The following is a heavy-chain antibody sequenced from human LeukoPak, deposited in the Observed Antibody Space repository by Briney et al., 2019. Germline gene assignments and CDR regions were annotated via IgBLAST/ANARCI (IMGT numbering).Heavy chain of an antibody. J-gene: IGHJ3*02. CDR2: ISYDGSNK. CDR1: GFTFSSYA. D-gene: IGHD4-23*01. V-gene: IGHV3-30*04. CDR3: QHTSVVTPADAFDI. Sequence: GGALRLSCAASGFTFSSYAMHWVRQAPGKGLEWVEVISYDGSNKYYADSVKGRFTISRDNSKSMLYLQMNSLRAEDTVVYYCQHTSVVTPADAFDIWGQGTMVTVSS.